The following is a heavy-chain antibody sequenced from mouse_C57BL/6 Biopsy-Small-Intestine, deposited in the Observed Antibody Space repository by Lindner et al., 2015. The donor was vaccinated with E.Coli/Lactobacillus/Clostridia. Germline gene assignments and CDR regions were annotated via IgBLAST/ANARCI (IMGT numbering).Heavy chain of an antibody. CDR3: ARGTTDPY. D-gene: IGHD1-1*01. Sequence: VQLQESGPELVKPGASVKMSCKASGYTITDNYIHWVKQSHGKSLEWIGYIYPNNGGNGYNQKFKGRATLTVDKSSSTAYMELRSLTSEDSAVYFCARGTTDPYWGQGTTLTVSS. V-gene: IGHV1-34*01. CDR1: GYTITDNY. CDR2: IYPNNGGN. J-gene: IGHJ2*01.